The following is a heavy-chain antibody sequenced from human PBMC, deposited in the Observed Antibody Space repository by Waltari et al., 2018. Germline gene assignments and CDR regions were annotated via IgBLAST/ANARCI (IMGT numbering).Heavy chain of an antibody. D-gene: IGHD5-12*01. CDR1: GGSFRGYY. CDR2: INHVGST. Sequence: QVQLQQWGAGLLKPSETLSLTCAVYGGSFRGYYWSWIRQPPGKGLEWIGEINHVGSTNYNPSLKSRGTISVDTSKNQFSLKLSSVTAADTAVYYGAREESLSWIASDRATEFDPWGQGTLVTVSS. J-gene: IGHJ5*02. V-gene: IGHV4-34*01. CDR3: AREESLSWIASDRATEFDP.